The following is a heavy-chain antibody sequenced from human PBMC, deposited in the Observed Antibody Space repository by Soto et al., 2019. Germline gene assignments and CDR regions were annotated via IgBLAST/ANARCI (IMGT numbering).Heavy chain of an antibody. CDR2: IYYSGST. CDR1: GGSINDHY. J-gene: IGHJ4*02. V-gene: IGHV4-59*11. D-gene: IGHD7-27*01. CDR3: ARANWYFDY. Sequence: QVQLQESGPGLVKPSETLSLTCTVSGGSINDHYWSWIRQPPGQGLEWIGYIYYSGSTNYSPSLKGRVTISVDTSKNQFSLKLSSLTAADTARYSCARANWYFDYWGQGTLVTVSS.